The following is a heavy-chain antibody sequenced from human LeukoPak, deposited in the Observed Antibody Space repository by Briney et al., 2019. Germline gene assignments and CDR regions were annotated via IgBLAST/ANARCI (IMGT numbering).Heavy chain of an antibody. Sequence: GGSLRLSCAASGFTLSSYSMNWVRQAPGKGLEWVSSISSSSSYIYYADSVKGRFTISRDNAKNSLYLQMNSLRAEDTAVYYCARDPSVVVPAVINWFDPWGQGTLVTVSS. CDR1: GFTLSSYS. V-gene: IGHV3-21*01. D-gene: IGHD2-2*01. CDR3: ARDPSVVVPAVINWFDP. CDR2: ISSSSSYI. J-gene: IGHJ5*02.